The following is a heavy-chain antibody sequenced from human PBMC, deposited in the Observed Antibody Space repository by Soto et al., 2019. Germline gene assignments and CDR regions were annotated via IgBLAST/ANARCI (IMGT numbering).Heavy chain of an antibody. CDR3: ARDDHIVVVPTSLGAMDV. CDR1: GGSISSNKR. Sequence: SETLSLTCAVYGGSISSNKRWSWVRQPPGKGLEWIGEIYHSGSTNYNPSLKSRVTISLDKSKNQFSLKLTSVTAADSAVYYCARDDHIVVVPTSLGAMDVWAQGTTVTVSS. J-gene: IGHJ6*02. V-gene: IGHV4-4*02. CDR2: IYHSGST. D-gene: IGHD2-2*01.